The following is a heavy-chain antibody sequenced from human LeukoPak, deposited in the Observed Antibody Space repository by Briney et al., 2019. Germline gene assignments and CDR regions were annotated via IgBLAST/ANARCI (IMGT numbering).Heavy chain of an antibody. CDR1: GFTVSARY. CDR2: IHSGGTT. Sequence: GGSLRLSCAASGFTVSARYMNWVRQAPGKGLEWLSVIHSGGTTDYTDSVRGRFTISRDNSKNILYLQMNSLTTEDTAVYYCAWSWDERLNFDYWGQGTLVTVSS. J-gene: IGHJ4*02. V-gene: IGHV3-66*02. CDR3: AWSWDERLNFDY. D-gene: IGHD1-1*01.